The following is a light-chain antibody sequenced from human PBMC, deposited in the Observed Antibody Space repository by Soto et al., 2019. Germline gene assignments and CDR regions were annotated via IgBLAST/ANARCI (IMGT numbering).Light chain of an antibody. Sequence: DIQMTQSPSSLSGSVGDRVTITCRASENISRHLNWYQQKPGKAPKLLIYAASSLQNGVPSRFRGGGSGTDVTLTISNLQPEYFATYYCQQTYTALSITFGQGTRLESK. V-gene: IGKV1-39*01. CDR2: AAS. CDR3: QQTYTALSIT. J-gene: IGKJ5*01. CDR1: ENISRH.